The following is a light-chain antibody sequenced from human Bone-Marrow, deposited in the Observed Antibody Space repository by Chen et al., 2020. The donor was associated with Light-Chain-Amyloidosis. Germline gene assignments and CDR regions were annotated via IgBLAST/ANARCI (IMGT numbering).Light chain of an antibody. Sequence: SYELTQPSSVSVAPGQTATIACGGNNIGSTSVHWCQQTPGQAPLLVVYDDSDRPSGIPERLSGSNSGNTATLTISRVEAGDEADYYCQVWDRSSDRPVFGGGTKLTVL. CDR2: DDS. CDR3: QVWDRSSDRPV. J-gene: IGLJ3*02. V-gene: IGLV3-21*02. CDR1: NIGSTS.